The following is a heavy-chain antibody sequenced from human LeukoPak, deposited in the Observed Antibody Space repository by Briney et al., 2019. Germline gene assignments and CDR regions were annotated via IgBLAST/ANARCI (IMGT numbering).Heavy chain of an antibody. CDR1: GYTFTGHY. CDR3: ASGHGGDSVYYYYMDV. Sequence: ASVKVSCKASGYTFTGHYMHWVRQAPGQGPEWMGWMNPNSGGTNYAQKFQGRVTMTRDTSISTAYMELSRLRSDDTAAYYCASGHGGDSVYYYYMDVWGQGTTVTVSS. V-gene: IGHV1-2*02. CDR2: MNPNSGGT. D-gene: IGHD4-23*01. J-gene: IGHJ6*03.